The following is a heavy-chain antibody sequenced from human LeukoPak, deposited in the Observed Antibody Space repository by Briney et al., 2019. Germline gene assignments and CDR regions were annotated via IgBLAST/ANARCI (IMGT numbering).Heavy chain of an antibody. Sequence: PSETLSLTCTVSGGSIRSSYYYWGWIRQPPGKGLEWIGSIYDSGSTYYNPSLKSRVTISVDTSKNQFSLKLNSVTAADTAVYYCARGWYYYDSSGRDLGVWDYWGQGTLVTVSS. CDR1: GGSIRSSYYY. V-gene: IGHV4-39*01. CDR2: IYDSGST. D-gene: IGHD3-22*01. J-gene: IGHJ4*02. CDR3: ARGWYYYDSSGRDLGVWDY.